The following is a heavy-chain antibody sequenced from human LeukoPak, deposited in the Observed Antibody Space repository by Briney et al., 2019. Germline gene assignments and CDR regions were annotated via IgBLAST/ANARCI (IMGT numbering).Heavy chain of an antibody. V-gene: IGHV3-23*01. Sequence: PGGSLRLSCVGSEFTFSTYAMSWVRQAPGKGLEWVSAISGSGGSTYYADSVKGRFTISRDNSKNTLYLQMNSLRAEDTAVYYCAKAPMTTVITNWFDPWGQGTLVTVSS. CDR2: ISGSGGST. J-gene: IGHJ5*02. D-gene: IGHD4-17*01. CDR3: AKAPMTTVITNWFDP. CDR1: EFTFSTYA.